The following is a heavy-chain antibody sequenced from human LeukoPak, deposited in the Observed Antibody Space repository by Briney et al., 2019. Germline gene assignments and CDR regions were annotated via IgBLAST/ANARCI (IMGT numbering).Heavy chain of an antibody. D-gene: IGHD3-10*01. Sequence: GGSLRLSCAVSGFTFSSYWMHWVRQAPGKGLVWVSRINSDGSSTSYADSVKGRFTISRDNAKNTLYLQMNSLRAEDTAVYYCARSFRSSGSENFDYWGQGTLVTVSS. CDR3: ARSFRSSGSENFDY. V-gene: IGHV3-74*01. CDR1: GFTFSSYW. J-gene: IGHJ4*02. CDR2: INSDGSST.